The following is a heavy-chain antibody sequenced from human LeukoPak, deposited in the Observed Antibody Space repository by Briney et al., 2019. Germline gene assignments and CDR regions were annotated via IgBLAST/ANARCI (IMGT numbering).Heavy chain of an antibody. D-gene: IGHD6-19*01. Sequence: GGSLRLSCAASGFTFSNYAMSWVRQAPGKGLEWVSTISGGGVTTYYADSAKGRFTISRDNSKNTLYLQMNSLRAEDTAVYYCPRQSYASGWNPFDYWGQGILVTVFS. J-gene: IGHJ4*02. V-gene: IGHV3-23*01. CDR3: PRQSYASGWNPFDY. CDR2: ISGGGVTT. CDR1: GFTFSNYA.